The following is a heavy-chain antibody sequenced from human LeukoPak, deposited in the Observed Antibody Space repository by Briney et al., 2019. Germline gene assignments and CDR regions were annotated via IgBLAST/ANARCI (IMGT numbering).Heavy chain of an antibody. Sequence: ASEKVSCKASGYTFTSYGISWVRQAPGQGLEWMGWISAYNGNTNYAQKLQGRVTMTTDTSTSTAYMELRSLRSDDTAVYYCARDGQYSSSWYRQGFDYWGQGTLVTVSS. D-gene: IGHD6-13*01. CDR2: ISAYNGNT. J-gene: IGHJ4*02. V-gene: IGHV1-18*01. CDR1: GYTFTSYG. CDR3: ARDGQYSSSWYRQGFDY.